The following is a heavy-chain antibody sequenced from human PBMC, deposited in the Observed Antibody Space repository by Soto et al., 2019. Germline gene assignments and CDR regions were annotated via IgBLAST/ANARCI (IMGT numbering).Heavy chain of an antibody. Sequence: GGSLRLSCAASGFTFSSYAMSWVRQAPGKGLEWVSAISGNGFSTYYADSVKGRFTISRDNSKNTLYLQMNSLRAEDTAVYYCAKGAYCSSSRCYAAGAFDIWGQGTMVTVSS. V-gene: IGHV3-23*01. D-gene: IGHD2-2*01. CDR1: GFTFSSYA. CDR3: AKGAYCSSSRCYAAGAFDI. CDR2: ISGNGFST. J-gene: IGHJ3*02.